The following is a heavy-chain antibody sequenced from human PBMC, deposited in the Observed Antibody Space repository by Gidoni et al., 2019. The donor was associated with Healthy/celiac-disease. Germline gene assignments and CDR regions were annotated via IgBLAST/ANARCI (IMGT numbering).Heavy chain of an antibody. CDR3: ARAPVYSNYVREWYYGMDV. V-gene: IGHV4-59*01. D-gene: IGHD4-4*01. J-gene: IGHJ6*02. CDR2: IYYSGST. CDR1: GGSISSYY. Sequence: QVQLQESGPGLVKPSETLSLTCTVSGGSISSYYWSWIRQPPGKGLEWIGYIYYSGSTNYNPSLKSRVTISVDTSKNQFSLKLSSVTAADTAVYYCARAPVYSNYVREWYYGMDVWGQGTTVTVSS.